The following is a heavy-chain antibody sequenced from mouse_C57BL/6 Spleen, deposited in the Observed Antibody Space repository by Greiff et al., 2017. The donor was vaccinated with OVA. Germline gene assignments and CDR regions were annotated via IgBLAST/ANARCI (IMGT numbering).Heavy chain of an antibody. CDR2: ISSGGDYI. Sequence: EVQLQESGEGLVKPGGSLKLSCAASGFTFSSYAMSWVRQTPEKRLEWVAYISSGGDYIYYADTVKGRFTISRDNARNTLYLQMSSLKSEDTAMYYCTRAYGQRGYFDYWGQGTTLTVSS. J-gene: IGHJ2*01. CDR3: TRAYGQRGYFDY. V-gene: IGHV5-9-1*02. D-gene: IGHD1-1*02. CDR1: GFTFSSYA.